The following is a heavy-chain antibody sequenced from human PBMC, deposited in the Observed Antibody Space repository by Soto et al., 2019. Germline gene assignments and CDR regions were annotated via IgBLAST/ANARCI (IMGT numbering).Heavy chain of an antibody. Sequence: ASVKVSCKSSGYTFTSYGISGVRQAPGQGIEGMGIINAYSGNTNYAQKLRGRVTMTRDTSTSTVYMDMSSLRSDDTAVYYCARDLAAADYWGQGTLVTVSS. CDR2: INAYSGNT. J-gene: IGHJ4*02. D-gene: IGHD6-13*01. V-gene: IGHV1-18*01. CDR3: ARDLAAADY. CDR1: GYTFTSYG.